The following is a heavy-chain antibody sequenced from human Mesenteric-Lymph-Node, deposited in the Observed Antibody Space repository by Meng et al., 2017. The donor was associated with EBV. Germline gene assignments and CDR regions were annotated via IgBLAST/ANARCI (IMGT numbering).Heavy chain of an antibody. CDR1: GGSFSGYY. CDR2: INHSGST. J-gene: IGHJ4*02. CDR3: ARRGKVGAGY. V-gene: IGHV4-34*01. Sequence: QVPLQQWRSGLLKSSEARSLTCVVYGGSFSGYYWSWIRQPPGKGLEWSGEINHSGSTNYNPSLKSRVTISVDTSKNQFSLKLSSVTAADTAVYYCARRGKVGAGYWGQGTLVTVSS. D-gene: IGHD1-26*01.